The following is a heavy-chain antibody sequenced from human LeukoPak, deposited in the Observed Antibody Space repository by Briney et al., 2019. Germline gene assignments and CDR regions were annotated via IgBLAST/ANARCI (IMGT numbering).Heavy chain of an antibody. D-gene: IGHD2-15*01. V-gene: IGHV1-69*06. J-gene: IGHJ6*02. CDR3: ARENDCSGGSCYSSGDYYYYYGMDV. Sequence: ASVKVSCKASGGTFSSYAISWVRQAPGQGLEWMGGIIPIFGTANYAQKFQGRVTITADKSTSTAYMELSSLRSEDTAVYYCARENDCSGGSCYSSGDYYYYYGMDVWGQGTTVTVSS. CDR2: IIPIFGTA. CDR1: GGTFSSYA.